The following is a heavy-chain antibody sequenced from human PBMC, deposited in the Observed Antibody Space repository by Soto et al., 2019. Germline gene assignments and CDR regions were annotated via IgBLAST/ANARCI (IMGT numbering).Heavy chain of an antibody. V-gene: IGHV3-53*01. Sequence: GGSLRLSCAASGFTVSSNYMSWVRQAPGKGLEWVSVIYSGGSTYYADSVKGRFTISRDNSKNTLYLQMNSLRAEDTAVYYCAKDLYGGKVLYGMDVWGQGTTVTVSS. D-gene: IGHD4-17*01. J-gene: IGHJ6*02. CDR1: GFTVSSNY. CDR2: IYSGGST. CDR3: AKDLYGGKVLYGMDV.